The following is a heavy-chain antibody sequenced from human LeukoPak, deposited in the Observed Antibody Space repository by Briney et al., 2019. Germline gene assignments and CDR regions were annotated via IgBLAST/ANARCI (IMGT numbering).Heavy chain of an antibody. D-gene: IGHD3-3*01. CDR3: ARHDTTFGAAHFYMDV. J-gene: IGHJ6*03. V-gene: IGHV4-4*07. CDR2: IYTSGST. Sequence: PSETLSLTCTVSGGSISGYFWSWIRQPAGKGLEWIGHIYTSGSTNYSPSLKTRVTMSVDTSKNQFSLNLSSVTAADTGVYYCARHDTTFGAAHFYMDVWAKGTTVTVSS. CDR1: GGSISGYF.